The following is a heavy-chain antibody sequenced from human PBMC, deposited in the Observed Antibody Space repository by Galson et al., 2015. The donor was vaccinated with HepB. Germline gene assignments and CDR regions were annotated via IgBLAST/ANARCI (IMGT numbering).Heavy chain of an antibody. CDR2: ISSSSSTI. Sequence: SLRLSCAASGFTFSSYSMNWVRQAPGKGLEWVSYISSSSSTIYYADSVKGRFTISRDNAKNSLYLQMNSLRAEDTAVYYCARPGEAAGTLYYYYYGMDVWGQGTTVTVSS. J-gene: IGHJ6*02. D-gene: IGHD6-13*01. V-gene: IGHV3-48*01. CDR3: ARPGEAAGTLYYYYYGMDV. CDR1: GFTFSSYS.